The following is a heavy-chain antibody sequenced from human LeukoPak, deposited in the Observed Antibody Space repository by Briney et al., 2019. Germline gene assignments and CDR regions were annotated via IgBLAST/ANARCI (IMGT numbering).Heavy chain of an antibody. CDR2: IYHSGST. V-gene: IGHV4-30-2*01. Sequence: PSETLSLTCTVSGGSISSGGYYWSWIRQPPGKGLEWIGYIYHSGSTYYNPSLKSRVTISVDRSKNQFSLKLSSVTAADTAVYYCAREEESYGSGSYYNSNWFDPWGQGTLVTVSS. J-gene: IGHJ5*02. CDR1: GGSISSGGYY. D-gene: IGHD3-10*01. CDR3: AREEESYGSGSYYNSNWFDP.